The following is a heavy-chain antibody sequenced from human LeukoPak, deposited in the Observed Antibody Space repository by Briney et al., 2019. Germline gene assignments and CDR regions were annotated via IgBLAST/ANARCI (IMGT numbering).Heavy chain of an antibody. CDR2: INPNSGGT. CDR3: AREVIAVAFLQNDAFDI. J-gene: IGHJ3*02. V-gene: IGHV1-2*02. CDR1: GYTFTGYY. D-gene: IGHD6-19*01. Sequence: ASVKVSCKASGYTFTGYYMHWVRQAPGQGLGWMGWINPNSGGTNYAQKFQGRVTMTRDTSISTAYMELSRLRSDDTAVYYCAREVIAVAFLQNDAFDIWGQGTMVTVSS.